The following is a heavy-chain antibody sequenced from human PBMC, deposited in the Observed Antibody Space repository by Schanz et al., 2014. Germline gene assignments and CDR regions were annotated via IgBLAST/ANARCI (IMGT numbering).Heavy chain of an antibody. D-gene: IGHD1-26*01. J-gene: IGHJ6*02. Sequence: EVQLVESGGGLIQPGGSLRLSCAVSGFTVSSNYMSWVRQAPGKGLEWVSTVYMSAASTRYADSVKGRFIISRDSSKNTLFLQMNSLRPDDTAVYYCARFNSGSHSPPYYYYGMDVWGQGTTVTVSS. CDR1: GFTVSSNY. V-gene: IGHV3-53*01. CDR2: VYMSAAST. CDR3: ARFNSGSHSPPYYYYGMDV.